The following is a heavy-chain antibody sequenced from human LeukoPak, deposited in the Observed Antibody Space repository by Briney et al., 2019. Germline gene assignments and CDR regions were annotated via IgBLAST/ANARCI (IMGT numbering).Heavy chain of an antibody. CDR1: GFTFSSYA. CDR2: ISGSGGST. V-gene: IGHV3-23*01. Sequence: RAGGSLRLSCAASGFTFSSYAMSWVRQAPGKGLEWVSAISGSGGSTYYADSVKGRFTISRDNSKNTLYLQVNSLRAEDTAVYYCAKALMMTTVYYFDYWGQGTLVTVSS. CDR3: AKALMMTTVYYFDY. J-gene: IGHJ4*02. D-gene: IGHD4-17*01.